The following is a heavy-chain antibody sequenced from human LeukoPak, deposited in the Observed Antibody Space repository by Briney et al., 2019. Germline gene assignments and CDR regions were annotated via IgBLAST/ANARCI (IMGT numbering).Heavy chain of an antibody. Sequence: PSETLSLTCTVSGGSISSSSYYWGWIRQPPGKGLEWIGSIYYSGSTYYNPSLKSRVTISVDTSKNQFSLKLSSVTAADTAVYYCARPRNQYDGGAFDIWGQGAMVTVSS. CDR3: ARPRNQYDGGAFDI. V-gene: IGHV4-39*07. J-gene: IGHJ3*02. D-gene: IGHD3-16*01. CDR1: GGSISSSSYY. CDR2: IYYSGST.